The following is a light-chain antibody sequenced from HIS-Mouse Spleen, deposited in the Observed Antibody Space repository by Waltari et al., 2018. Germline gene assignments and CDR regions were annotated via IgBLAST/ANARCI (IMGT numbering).Light chain of an antibody. Sequence: SYVLTQPPSVSVAPGKTARITCGGNNIGSKSVHWYQQKPDQAPVLVVYDDSGRASGIPVRFSGSNSWNTATLTISRVEAGDEADYYCQVWDSSSDHVVFGGGTKLTVL. CDR2: DDS. CDR1: NIGSKS. V-gene: IGLV3-21*03. J-gene: IGLJ2*01. CDR3: QVWDSSSDHVV.